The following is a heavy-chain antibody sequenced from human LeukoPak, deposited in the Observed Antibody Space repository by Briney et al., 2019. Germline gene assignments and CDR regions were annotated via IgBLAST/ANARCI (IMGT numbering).Heavy chain of an antibody. CDR3: ARDGYCSGGSRYPGVNYYGMDV. CDR2: ISYDGSNK. CDR1: GFTFSSYA. D-gene: IGHD2-15*01. J-gene: IGHJ6*02. Sequence: GGSLRLSCAASGFTFSSYAMHWVRQAPGKGLEWVAVISYDGSNKYYADSVKGRLTISRDNSKNTLYLQMNSLRAEDTAVYYCARDGYCSGGSRYPGVNYYGMDVWGQGTTVTVSS. V-gene: IGHV3-30-3*01.